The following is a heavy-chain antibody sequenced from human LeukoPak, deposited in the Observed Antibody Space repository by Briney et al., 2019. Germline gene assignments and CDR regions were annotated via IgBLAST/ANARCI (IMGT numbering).Heavy chain of an antibody. Sequence: ASVKVSCKASGYTFTGYYMHWVRQAPGQGLEWMGWINPNSGGTNYAQKFQGRVTMTRDTSISTAYMELSRLRSDDTAVYYCARVRDYYDSSGPFDYSGQGTLVTVSS. J-gene: IGHJ4*02. CDR2: INPNSGGT. V-gene: IGHV1-2*02. D-gene: IGHD3-22*01. CDR3: ARVRDYYDSSGPFDY. CDR1: GYTFTGYY.